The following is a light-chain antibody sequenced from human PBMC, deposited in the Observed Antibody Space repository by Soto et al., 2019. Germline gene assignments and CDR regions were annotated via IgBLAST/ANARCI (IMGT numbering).Light chain of an antibody. CDR3: SSYAGSNNLYV. CDR1: RSDVGGYNY. CDR2: EVS. V-gene: IGLV2-8*01. J-gene: IGLJ1*01. Sequence: QSALTQPPSASGSPGQSVTISCTGTRSDVGGYNYVSWYQQHPGKAPKLMIYEVSKRPSGVPDRFSGSKSGNTASLTVSGLQAEDEADYYCSSYAGSNNLYVFGTGTKLTVL.